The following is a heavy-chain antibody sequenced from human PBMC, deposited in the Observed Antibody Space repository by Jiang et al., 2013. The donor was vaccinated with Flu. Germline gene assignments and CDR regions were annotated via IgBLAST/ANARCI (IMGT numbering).Heavy chain of an antibody. V-gene: IGHV4-31*03. CDR2: IYYSGST. J-gene: IGHJ4*02. CDR1: GGSISSGGYY. D-gene: IGHD2-2*01. CDR3: ARGQLEPAAPTTDY. Sequence: GPGLVKPSQTLSLTCTVSGGSISSGGYYWSWIRQHPGKGLEWIGYIYYSGSTYYNPSLKSRVTISVDTSKNQFSLKLSSVTAADTAVYYCARGQLEPAAPTTDYWGQGTLVTVSS.